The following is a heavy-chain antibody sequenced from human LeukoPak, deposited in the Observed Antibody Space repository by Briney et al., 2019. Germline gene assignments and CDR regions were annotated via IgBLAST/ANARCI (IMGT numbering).Heavy chain of an antibody. V-gene: IGHV3-74*01. CDR1: GFTFSSYW. J-gene: IGHJ4*02. Sequence: PGGSLRLSCAASGFTFSSYWMHWVRQAPGKGLVWVSRINSDGSSTSDADSVKGRFTISRDNAKNTVYLQMNSLRAEDTAVYLCAKATHSSGWPPEDYWGQGTLVTVSS. CDR2: INSDGSST. CDR3: AKATHSSGWPPEDY. D-gene: IGHD6-19*01.